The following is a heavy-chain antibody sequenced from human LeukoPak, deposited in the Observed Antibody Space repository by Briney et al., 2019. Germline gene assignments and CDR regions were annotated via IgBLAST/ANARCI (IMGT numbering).Heavy chain of an antibody. CDR3: ARGESGSSYYYYGMDV. CDR1: GGSISSGGYY. V-gene: IGHV4-31*03. D-gene: IGHD1-26*01. CDR2: IYYSGST. J-gene: IGHJ6*02. Sequence: SETLSLTCTVSGGSISSGGYYWSWIRQHPGKGLEWIGYIYYSGSTSYNPSLKSRVTISVDTSKNQFSLKLSSVTAADTAVYYCARGESGSSYYYYGMDVWGQGTTVTVSS.